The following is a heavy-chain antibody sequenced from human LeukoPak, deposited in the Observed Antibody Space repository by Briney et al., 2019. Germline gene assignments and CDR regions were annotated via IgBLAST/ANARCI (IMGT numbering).Heavy chain of an antibody. CDR1: GFTFSSYS. CDR2: ISSSSSTI. D-gene: IGHD3-22*01. V-gene: IGHV3-48*01. J-gene: IGHJ3*02. Sequence: GGSLRLSCAASGFTFSSYSMNWVRQAPGKGLEWVSYISSSSSTIYYADSVKGRFTISGDNAKNSLYLQMNSLRAEDTAVYYCARMGYYDSSGYFDAFDIWGQGTMVTVSA. CDR3: ARMGYYDSSGYFDAFDI.